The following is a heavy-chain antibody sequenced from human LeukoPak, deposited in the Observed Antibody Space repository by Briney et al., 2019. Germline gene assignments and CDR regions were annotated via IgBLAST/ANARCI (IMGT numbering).Heavy chain of an antibody. CDR1: GFTFSSYS. Sequence: GGSLRLSCAASGFTFSSYSMNWVRQAPGKGLEWVSSISSSSSYIYYADSVKGRFTISRDNAKNSLYLQMNSLRAEDTAVYYCAKDMLDSSGYYGAFDIWGQGTMVSVSS. CDR2: ISSSSSYI. CDR3: AKDMLDSSGYYGAFDI. J-gene: IGHJ3*02. D-gene: IGHD3-22*01. V-gene: IGHV3-21*01.